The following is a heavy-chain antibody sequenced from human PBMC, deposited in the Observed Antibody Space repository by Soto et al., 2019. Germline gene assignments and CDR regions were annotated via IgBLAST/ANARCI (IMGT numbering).Heavy chain of an antibody. D-gene: IGHD3-16*01. Sequence: QVHLVQSGAEVKKPGASVKVSCTGSGYDFTTYGITWVRQAPGQGLEWMAWISAHNSNTDYAQKHPVSVPATTHTPTSTPYMELRCLCPADTAGYYCARGRDGVYWRQAALVTVSS. V-gene: IGHV1-18*01. CDR1: GYDFTTYG. CDR2: ISAHNSNT. CDR3: ARGRDGVY. J-gene: IGHJ4*02.